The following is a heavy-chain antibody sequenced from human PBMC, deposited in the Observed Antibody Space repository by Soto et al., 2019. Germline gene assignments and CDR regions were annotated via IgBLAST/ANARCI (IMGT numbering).Heavy chain of an antibody. D-gene: IGHD3-22*01. CDR3: ARASRNYYDSSGYLYSVDY. J-gene: IGHJ4*02. V-gene: IGHV3-66*01. Sequence: EVQLVESGGGLVQPGGSLRLSCAASGFTVSSNYMSWVRQAPGKGLEWVSVIYSGGTTYYADSVKGRFTISRDNSKNTPYLQMNSLRADDTAVYYSARASRNYYDSSGYLYSVDYGGQGTLVTVSS. CDR2: IYSGGTT. CDR1: GFTVSSNY.